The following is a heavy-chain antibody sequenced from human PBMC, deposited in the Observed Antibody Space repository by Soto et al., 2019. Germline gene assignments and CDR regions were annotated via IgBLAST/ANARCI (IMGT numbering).Heavy chain of an antibody. CDR1: GYTFTGYY. J-gene: IGHJ4*02. D-gene: IGHD2-21*02. Sequence: ASVKVSCKASGYTFTGYYIHWVRQAPGQGLEWMGWINPNSGGTNYAQNSQGWVTMTRDTSISTAYMELSRLRSDDTAVYYCARYAEVVTALIDYWGRGTLVTVSP. V-gene: IGHV1-2*04. CDR2: INPNSGGT. CDR3: ARYAEVVTALIDY.